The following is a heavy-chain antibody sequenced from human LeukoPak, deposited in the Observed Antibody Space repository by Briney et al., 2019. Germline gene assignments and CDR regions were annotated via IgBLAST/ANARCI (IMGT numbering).Heavy chain of an antibody. CDR1: GGSINSYY. CDR3: ARELRYDNSDSGAF. V-gene: IGHV4-59*12. CDR2: IYYSGST. Sequence: SETLSLTCTVSGGSINSYYWSWIRQPPGKGLEWIGYIYYSGSTNYNPSLKSRVAISVDSSKTQFSLRLTSVTAADTAVYYCARELRYDNSDSGAFWGQGTVVTVSS. D-gene: IGHD3-22*01. J-gene: IGHJ3*01.